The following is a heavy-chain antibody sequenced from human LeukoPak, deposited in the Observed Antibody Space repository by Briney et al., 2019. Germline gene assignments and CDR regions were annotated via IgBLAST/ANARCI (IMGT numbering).Heavy chain of an antibody. CDR3: ARGTLGAWGW. J-gene: IGHJ4*02. CDR2: ISSSSNYI. CDR1: GFTFSSYA. V-gene: IGHV3-21*01. D-gene: IGHD6-19*01. Sequence: GGSLRLSCAASGFTFSSYAMNWVRQAPGKGLEWASSISSSSNYIHYADSVKGRFTISRDNAKNSLYLQMNSLRAEDTAVYFCARGTLGAWGWWGQGTLVTVSS.